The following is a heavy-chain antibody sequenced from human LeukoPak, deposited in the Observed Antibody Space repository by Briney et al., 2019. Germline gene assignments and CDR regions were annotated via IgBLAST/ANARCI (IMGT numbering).Heavy chain of an antibody. V-gene: IGHV3-53*04. D-gene: IGHD2-2*01. CDR2: IYSGGST. CDR3: ARAPIYCSSTSCYDAYYYYGMDV. CDR1: GFTFSSYA. Sequence: GGSLRLSCAASGFTFSSYAMSWVRQAPGKGLEWVSVIYSGGSTYYADSVKGRFTISRHNSKNTLHLQMNSLRAEDTAVYYCARAPIYCSSTSCYDAYYYYGMDVWGQGTTVTVSS. J-gene: IGHJ6*02.